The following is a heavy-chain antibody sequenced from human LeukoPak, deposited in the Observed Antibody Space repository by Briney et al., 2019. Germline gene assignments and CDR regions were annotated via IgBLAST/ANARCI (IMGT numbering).Heavy chain of an antibody. J-gene: IGHJ5*02. V-gene: IGHV4-34*01. CDR2: INHSGST. CDR3: ARGATNWFDP. Sequence: SETLSLTCAVYGGSFSGYYWSWIRQPPGKGLEWIGEINHSGSTNYNPSLKSRVTISVDTSKNQFSLKLSSVTAADTAVYFCARGATNWFDPWGQGTLVTVSS. CDR1: GGSFSGYY.